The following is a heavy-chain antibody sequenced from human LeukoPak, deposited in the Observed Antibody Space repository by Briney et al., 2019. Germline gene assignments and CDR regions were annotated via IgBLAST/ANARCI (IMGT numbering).Heavy chain of an antibody. CDR3: ARYGSGSTNPIDY. J-gene: IGHJ4*02. V-gene: IGHV3-21*01. Sequence: GGSLRLSCAASGFTFSSYSMNWVRQAPGKGLEWVSSISSSSSYIYYADSVKGRFTISRDNAKNSLYLQMNSLRAGDTAVYYCARYGSGSTNPIDYWGQGTLVTVSS. D-gene: IGHD3-10*01. CDR1: GFTFSSYS. CDR2: ISSSSSYI.